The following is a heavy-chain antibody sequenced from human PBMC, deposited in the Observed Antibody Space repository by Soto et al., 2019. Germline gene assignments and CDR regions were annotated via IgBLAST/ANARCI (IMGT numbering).Heavy chain of an antibody. CDR3: ARGYGSGSYFLLYYYYMDV. Sequence: GASVKVSCKASGYTFTSYGISWVRQAPGQGLEWMGWISAYNGNTNYAQKLQGRVTMTTDTSTSTAYMELRSLRSDDTAVYYCARGYGSGSYFLLYYYYMDVRGKGTTVTVSS. V-gene: IGHV1-18*01. CDR1: GYTFTSYG. CDR2: ISAYNGNT. J-gene: IGHJ6*03. D-gene: IGHD3-10*01.